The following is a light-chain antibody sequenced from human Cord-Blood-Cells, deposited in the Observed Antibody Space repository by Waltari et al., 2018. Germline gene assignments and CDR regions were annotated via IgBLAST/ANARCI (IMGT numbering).Light chain of an antibody. J-gene: IGLJ3*02. CDR2: LNSDGSH. CDR1: SGHSSYA. V-gene: IGLV4-69*01. Sequence: QLVLTQSPSASASLGASVKPTCTLSSGHSSYAIAWHHQQPGKGPRYLMKLNSDGSHSKGDGIPDRFSGSSSGAERYLTISSLQSEDEADYYCQTWGTGIRVFGGGTKLTVL. CDR3: QTWGTGIRV.